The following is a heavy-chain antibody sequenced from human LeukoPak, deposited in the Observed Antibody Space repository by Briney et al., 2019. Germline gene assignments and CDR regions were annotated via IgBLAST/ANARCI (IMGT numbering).Heavy chain of an antibody. Sequence: PSETLSLTCTVSGGSISSGDYYWSCIRQPPGKGLECIGYIYYSGSPYYNPSLKSRVTISVDTSKNQFSLKLSSVTAADTAVYYCARDYNGYSVYQNWFAPWGQGTLVTGSS. CDR1: GGSISSGDYY. CDR3: ARDYNGYSVYQNWFAP. V-gene: IGHV4-30-4*08. J-gene: IGHJ5*02. CDR2: IYYSGSP. D-gene: IGHD5/OR15-5a*01.